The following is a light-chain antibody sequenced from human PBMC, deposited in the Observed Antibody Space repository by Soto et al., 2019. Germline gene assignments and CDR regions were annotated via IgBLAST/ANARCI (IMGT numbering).Light chain of an antibody. V-gene: IGKV3-15*01. CDR2: GAS. CDR3: QQYNNWHT. CDR1: QSVNNN. Sequence: IVMTQSPATLSVSPGERATLSCRASQSVNNNLAWYQQRPGQTPRRLIYGASTRATGIPARFSGSGSGTEFTLTISSLQSEDFAVYYCQQYNNWHTFGQGTKLEIK. J-gene: IGKJ2*01.